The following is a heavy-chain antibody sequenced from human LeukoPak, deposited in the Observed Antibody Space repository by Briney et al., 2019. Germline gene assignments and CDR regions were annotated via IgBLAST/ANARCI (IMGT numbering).Heavy chain of an antibody. CDR3: ARESYDILTGYYNVDY. Sequence: GGSLRLSCAASGFTFDDYGMSWVRQAPGKGLEWVSGINWSGGSTGYADSVKGRFTISRDNAKNSLYLQMNSLRAEDTALYYCARESYDILTGYYNVDYWGQGTLATVSS. CDR1: GFTFDDYG. J-gene: IGHJ4*02. CDR2: INWSGGST. V-gene: IGHV3-20*04. D-gene: IGHD3-9*01.